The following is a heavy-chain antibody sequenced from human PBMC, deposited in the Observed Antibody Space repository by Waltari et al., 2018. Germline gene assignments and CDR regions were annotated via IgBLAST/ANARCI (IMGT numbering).Heavy chain of an antibody. CDR3: AKDLGYQYESSGYDY. V-gene: IGHV3-23*01. CDR2: ISSSGGST. D-gene: IGHD3-22*01. CDR1: GFTFTNYA. Sequence: EVQLLESGGGLVQPGGSLRLSCAASGFTFTNYAMSWVRQAPGKGREWGSAISSSGGSTFWADSVKGRFTISRDNSKNTLILQMNSLRAEDTAVYYCAKDLGYQYESSGYDYWGQGTLVTVSS. J-gene: IGHJ4*02.